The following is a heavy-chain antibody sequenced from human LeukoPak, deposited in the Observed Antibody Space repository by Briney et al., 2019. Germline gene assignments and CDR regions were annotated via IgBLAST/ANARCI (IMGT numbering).Heavy chain of an antibody. D-gene: IGHD1-26*01. Sequence: GGSLRLSCAASGFTFSNYAMTWVRQAPGKGLEWVSALSGSGGSAYYADSVKGRFTISRDNSKNTLYLQMNSLRAEDTAVYYCASGTSIVGALDYWGQGTLVTVSS. J-gene: IGHJ4*02. CDR1: GFTFSNYA. V-gene: IGHV3-23*01. CDR2: LSGSGGSA. CDR3: ASGTSIVGALDY.